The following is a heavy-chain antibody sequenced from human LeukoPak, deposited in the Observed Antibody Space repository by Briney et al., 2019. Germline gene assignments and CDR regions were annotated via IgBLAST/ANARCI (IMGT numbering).Heavy chain of an antibody. V-gene: IGHV4-59*08. Sequence: SETLSLTCTVSGGSMSPYHWGWIRQPPGKGLEWTGYIYYSGSTNYNPSLNSRVTISVDTSKNQFYLRLSSVTAADTAIYYCARAVSGRFDYWGQGTLVTVSS. CDR1: GGSMSPYH. CDR2: IYYSGST. CDR3: ARAVSGRFDY. D-gene: IGHD6-19*01. J-gene: IGHJ4*02.